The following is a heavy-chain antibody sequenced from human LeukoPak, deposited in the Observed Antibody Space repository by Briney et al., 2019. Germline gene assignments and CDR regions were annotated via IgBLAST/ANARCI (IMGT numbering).Heavy chain of an antibody. CDR3: ARGGMVTAIDY. Sequence: GGSLRLPCAASGFTFSSYGMHWVRQAPGKGLEWVAVISYDGSNKYYADSVKGRFTISRDNSKNTLYLQMNSLRAEDTAVYYCARGGMVTAIDYWGQGTLVTVSS. D-gene: IGHD2-21*02. V-gene: IGHV3-30*03. J-gene: IGHJ4*02. CDR2: ISYDGSNK. CDR1: GFTFSSYG.